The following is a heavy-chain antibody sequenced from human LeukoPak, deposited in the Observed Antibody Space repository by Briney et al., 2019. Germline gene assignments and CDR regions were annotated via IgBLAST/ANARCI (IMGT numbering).Heavy chain of an antibody. CDR2: IYTSGST. CDR1: GGSISSYY. J-gene: IGHJ3*02. CDR3: ARGTDYGDYVDAFDI. V-gene: IGHV4-4*07. D-gene: IGHD4-17*01. Sequence: SETLSLTCTVSGGSISSYYWSWIRQPAGKGLEWIGRIYTSGSTNYNPSLKSRVTISVDTSKNQFSLKLSSVTAADTAVYYCARGTDYGDYVDAFDIWGQGTMVTVSS.